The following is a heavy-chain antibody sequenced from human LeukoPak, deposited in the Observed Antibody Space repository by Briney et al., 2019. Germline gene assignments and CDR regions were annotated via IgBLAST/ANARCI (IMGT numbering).Heavy chain of an antibody. CDR3: ARAYGDGYNVAFDY. V-gene: IGHV3-20*04. D-gene: IGHD5-24*01. Sequence: GGSLRLSCAASGFTFDDYGMSWVRQAPGKGREWVSGINWNGGSTGYADSVKGRFTISRDNAKNSLYLQMNSLRAEDTALYYCARAYGDGYNVAFDYWGQGTLVTVSS. CDR2: INWNGGST. CDR1: GFTFDDYG. J-gene: IGHJ4*02.